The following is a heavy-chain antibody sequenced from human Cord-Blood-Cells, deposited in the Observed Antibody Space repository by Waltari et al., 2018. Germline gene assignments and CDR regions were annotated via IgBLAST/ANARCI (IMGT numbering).Heavy chain of an antibody. CDR3: ARESKRECSGGSCQIYYYYYGMDV. CDR1: GYTFTSYG. CDR2: ISAYNGNT. D-gene: IGHD2-15*01. J-gene: IGHJ6*02. V-gene: IGHV1-18*01. Sequence: QVQLVQSGAEVKKPGASVKVSCKASGYTFTSYGISWVRQAPGQGLEWMGWISAYNGNTNYAQKRQGRCTMTTDTSTSTAYMELRSLRSDDTAVYYCARESKRECSGGSCQIYYYYYGMDVWGQGTTVTVSS.